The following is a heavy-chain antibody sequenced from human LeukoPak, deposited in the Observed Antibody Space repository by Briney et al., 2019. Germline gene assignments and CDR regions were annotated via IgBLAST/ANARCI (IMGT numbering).Heavy chain of an antibody. D-gene: IGHD3-10*01. CDR2: FDPEDGET. CDR3: ATDDYGTGVGGY. Sequence: ASVKVSCKASGGTFSSYAISWVRQAPGKGLEWMGGFDPEDGETIYAQKFQGRVTMTEDTSTDTAYLELSSLRSEDTALYYCATDDYGTGVGGYWGQGTLVTVSS. CDR1: GGTFSSYA. J-gene: IGHJ4*02. V-gene: IGHV1-24*01.